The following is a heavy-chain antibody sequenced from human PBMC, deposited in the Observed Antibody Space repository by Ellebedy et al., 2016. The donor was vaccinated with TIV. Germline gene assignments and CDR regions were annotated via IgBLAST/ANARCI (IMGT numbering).Heavy chain of an antibody. CDR3: ARVGHGGYDFDY. CDR2: IFHSGKT. J-gene: IGHJ4*02. D-gene: IGHD5-12*01. CDR1: GSSITSSSYY. Sequence: SETLSLTXTVSGSSITSSSYYWGWIRQPPGKGLEWIGSIFHSGKTYYNPSLRSRVTISVDTSNNQFSLKLSSVTAADTAVYYCARVGHGGYDFDYWGQGTLVTVSS. V-gene: IGHV4-39*07.